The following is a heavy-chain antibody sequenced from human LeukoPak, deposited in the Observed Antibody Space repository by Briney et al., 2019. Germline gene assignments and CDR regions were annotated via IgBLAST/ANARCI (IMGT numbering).Heavy chain of an antibody. D-gene: IGHD3-3*01. V-gene: IGHV3-23*01. J-gene: IGHJ6*02. Sequence: GGSLRLSCAASGFTFSSYAMSWVRQAPGKGLEWVSAISGSGGSTYYADSVKGRFTISRDNSKNTLYLQMNSLRAEDTAVYYCARNYDFWSGYSLINYYYYGMDVWGQGTTVTVSS. CDR3: ARNYDFWSGYSLINYYYYGMDV. CDR1: GFTFSSYA. CDR2: ISGSGGST.